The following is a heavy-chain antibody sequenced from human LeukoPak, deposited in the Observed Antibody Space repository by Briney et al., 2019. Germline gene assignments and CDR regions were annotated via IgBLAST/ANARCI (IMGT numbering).Heavy chain of an antibody. CDR1: GGSISSSSYY. CDR3: ARGSGSYYNRGPWFDP. D-gene: IGHD3-10*01. CDR2: IYYSGST. Sequence: PSETLSLTCTVSGGSISSSSYYWGWIRQPPGKGLEWIGSIYYSGSTYYNPSLKSRVTISVDTSKNQFSLKLSSVTAADTAVYYCARGSGSYYNRGPWFDPWGQGTLVTVSS. V-gene: IGHV4-39*07. J-gene: IGHJ5*02.